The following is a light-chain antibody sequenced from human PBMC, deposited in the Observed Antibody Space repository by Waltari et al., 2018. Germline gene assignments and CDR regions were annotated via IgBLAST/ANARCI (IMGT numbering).Light chain of an antibody. J-gene: IGKJ1*01. CDR3: QKYNSAPWT. CDR1: QGISNF. V-gene: IGKV1-27*01. CDR2: GAS. Sequence: DIQMTQSPSSLSESVGDRVTITCRASQGISNFLAWYQQKPGKVPKLLIYGASTLQSGVPSRFSGSGSGTDFTLTISSLQPEDVATYYCQKYNSAPWTFGQGTKVEIK.